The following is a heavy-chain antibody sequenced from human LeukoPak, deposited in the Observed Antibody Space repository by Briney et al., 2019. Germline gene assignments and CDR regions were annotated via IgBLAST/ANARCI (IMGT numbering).Heavy chain of an antibody. V-gene: IGHV3-48*03. CDR3: ARVFTSGFDP. D-gene: IGHD2/OR15-2a*01. CDR1: GFTFSTYE. CDR2: ISSSGNSM. Sequence: GGSLRLSCEASGFTFSTYEMNWVRQAPGKGLEWLSYISSSGNSMYYADSVKGRFTVSRDNAKKSLYLQMNSLRAEDTAVYYCARVFTSGFDPWGQGTLVTVST. J-gene: IGHJ5*02.